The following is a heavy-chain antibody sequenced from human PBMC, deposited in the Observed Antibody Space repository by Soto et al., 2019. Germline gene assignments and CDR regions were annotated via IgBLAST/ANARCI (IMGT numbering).Heavy chain of an antibody. V-gene: IGHV1-69*01. D-gene: IGHD3-10*01. Sequence: QVQLVQSGAEVKKPGSSVKVSCKASGGTFSSYAISWVRQAPGQGLEWMGGIIPIFGTANSAQKFQGRVTITADESTSTAYMELSSLRSEDTAVYYCAVGSGSLTRYYYYGMDVWGQGTTVTVSS. J-gene: IGHJ6*02. CDR3: AVGSGSLTRYYYYGMDV. CDR1: GGTFSSYA. CDR2: IIPIFGTA.